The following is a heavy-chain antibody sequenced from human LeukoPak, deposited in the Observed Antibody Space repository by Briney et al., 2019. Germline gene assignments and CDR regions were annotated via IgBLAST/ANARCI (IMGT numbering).Heavy chain of an antibody. V-gene: IGHV1-46*01. CDR1: GYTFTSYY. D-gene: IGHD3-22*01. Sequence: ASVKVSCKASGYTFTSYYMHWVRQAPGQGLEWMGIINPSGGSTSYAQKFQGRVTMTRDTSTSTVYMELSSLRSEDTAVYYCARDISYYGSSGYSSSHFDYWGQGTLVTVSS. CDR3: ARDISYYGSSGYSSSHFDY. CDR2: INPSGGST. J-gene: IGHJ4*02.